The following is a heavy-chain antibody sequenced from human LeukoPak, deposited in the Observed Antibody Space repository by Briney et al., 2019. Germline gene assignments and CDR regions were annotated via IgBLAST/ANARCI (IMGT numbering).Heavy chain of an antibody. CDR1: GGSFSDYY. CDR3: ARGHSSSWYYYYYYMDV. CDR2: INHSGTT. V-gene: IGHV4-34*01. J-gene: IGHJ6*03. Sequence: SETLSLTCAVNGGSFSDYYWNWIRQPPGKGLEWIGEINHSGTTNYNPSLKSRVTISVDTSKNQFSLKLSSVTAADTALYYCARGHSSSWYYYYYYMDVWDKGTTVTVSS. D-gene: IGHD6-13*01.